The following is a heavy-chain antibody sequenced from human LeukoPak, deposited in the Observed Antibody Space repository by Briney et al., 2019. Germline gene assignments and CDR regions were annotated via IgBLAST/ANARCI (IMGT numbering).Heavy chain of an antibody. CDR2: IYHSGST. CDR3: ARAAVTTGGMDV. V-gene: IGHV4-30-2*01. CDR1: GGSISSGGYS. Sequence: SETLSLICAVSGGSISSGGYSWSWIRQPPGKGLEWIGYIYHSGSTYYNPSLKSRVNISVDRSKNQFSLKLSSVTAADTAVYYCARAAVTTGGMDVWGQGTTVTVSS. J-gene: IGHJ6*02. D-gene: IGHD4-17*01.